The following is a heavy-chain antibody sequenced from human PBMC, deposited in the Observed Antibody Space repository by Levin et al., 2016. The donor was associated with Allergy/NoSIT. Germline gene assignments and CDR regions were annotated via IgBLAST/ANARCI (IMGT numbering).Heavy chain of an antibody. Sequence: SETLSLTCTVSGGSITINTYFWGWIRQPPGKGLEWIGSFYYSGKTYYNPSLKSRVTIFGDTSKNQFSLKVSSVTAADTAVYYCARRVGWTYYFDYWGQGNLVTVSS. CDR1: GGSITINTYF. V-gene: IGHV4-39*01. D-gene: IGHD3/OR15-3a*01. CDR3: ARRVGWTYYFDY. J-gene: IGHJ4*02. CDR2: FYYSGKT.